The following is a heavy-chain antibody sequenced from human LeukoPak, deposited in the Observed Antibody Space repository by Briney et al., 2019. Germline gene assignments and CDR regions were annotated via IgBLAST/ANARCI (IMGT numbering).Heavy chain of an antibody. J-gene: IGHJ2*01. D-gene: IGHD3-22*01. V-gene: IGHV1-46*01. Sequence: ASVKVSCKAFGYTFTSNYMHWVRQAPGQGREWMGVISPSGGSTTYAQKFQGRVTLTRDMSTSTDYMELRSLRSDDTAVYYCARVPTLYYYDSSGSLWYFDLWGRGTLVTVSS. CDR1: GYTFTSNY. CDR2: ISPSGGST. CDR3: ARVPTLYYYDSSGSLWYFDL.